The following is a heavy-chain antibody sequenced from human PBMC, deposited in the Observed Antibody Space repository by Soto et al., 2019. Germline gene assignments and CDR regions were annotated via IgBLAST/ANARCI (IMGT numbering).Heavy chain of an antibody. Sequence: QVQLQESGPGLVKPSQTLSLTCTVSGGSISSGGYYWSWIRQHPGKGLEWIGYIYYSGSTYYNPSLKIQVTISVDTSKNQFSLKLSSVTAADTAVYYCARDDSSGYYYAGSYGMDVWGQGTTVTVSS. V-gene: IGHV4-31*01. CDR3: ARDDSSGYYYAGSYGMDV. D-gene: IGHD3-22*01. CDR2: IYYSGST. J-gene: IGHJ6*02. CDR1: GGSISSGGYY.